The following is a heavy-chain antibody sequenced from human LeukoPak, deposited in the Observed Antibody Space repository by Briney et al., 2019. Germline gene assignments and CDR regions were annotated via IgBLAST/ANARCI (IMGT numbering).Heavy chain of an antibody. CDR1: GYTFTSYG. V-gene: IGHV1-18*01. D-gene: IGHD3-9*01. CDR3: ARHFYDILTGYYLFLGY. Sequence: GASVKVSCKASGYTFTSYGISWVRQAPGQGLEWMGWISAYNGNTNYAQKLQGRVTMTTDTSTSTAYMELRSLRSDDTAVYYCARHFYDILTGYYLFLGYWGQGTLVTVSS. J-gene: IGHJ4*02. CDR2: ISAYNGNT.